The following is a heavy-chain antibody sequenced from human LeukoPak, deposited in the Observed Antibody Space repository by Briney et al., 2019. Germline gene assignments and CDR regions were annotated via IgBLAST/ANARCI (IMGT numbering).Heavy chain of an antibody. J-gene: IGHJ4*02. CDR3: ARGAFD. CDR1: GFSVSSNY. V-gene: IGHV3-53*01. Sequence: GGSLRLSCVGSGFSVSSNYMNWVRQAPGRGLDWVSVIYSDGRTFYADSVKGRFTSSRDNSKNTVDLQMNNLGADDTAVYYYARGAFDWGQGTLVTVSS. CDR2: IYSDGRT.